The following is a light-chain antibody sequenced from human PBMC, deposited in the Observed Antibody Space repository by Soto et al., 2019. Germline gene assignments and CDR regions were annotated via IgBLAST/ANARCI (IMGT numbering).Light chain of an antibody. J-gene: IGKJ1*01. Sequence: EIVLTQSPGTLSLSPGERATLSCRASQSVSSNYLAWYQQKPGQAPRLLIYGASSRATDIPDRFSGSGSGTDFTLTISRLEPEDFAVYYCQQYGSSPRTFGQGTQVEIK. CDR2: GAS. V-gene: IGKV3-20*01. CDR1: QSVSSNY. CDR3: QQYGSSPRT.